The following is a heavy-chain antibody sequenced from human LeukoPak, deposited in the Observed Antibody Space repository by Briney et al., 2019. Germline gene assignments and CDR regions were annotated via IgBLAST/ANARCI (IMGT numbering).Heavy chain of an antibody. CDR2: ISSSSSYI. J-gene: IGHJ6*03. V-gene: IGHV3-21*01. Sequence: PGGSLRLSCAASGFTFSSYSMNWVRQAPGKGLECVSSISSSSSYIYYADSVKGRFTISRDNAKNSLYLQMNSLRAEDTAVYYCARQISGTRNRGDYYYYMDVWGKGTTVTVSS. CDR1: GFTFSSYS. CDR3: ARQISGTRNRGDYYYYMDV. D-gene: IGHD1-1*01.